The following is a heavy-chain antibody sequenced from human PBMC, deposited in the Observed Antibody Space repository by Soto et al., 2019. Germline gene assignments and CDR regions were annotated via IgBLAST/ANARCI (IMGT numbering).Heavy chain of an antibody. CDR3: ARDLTPNDSSGYYFDY. V-gene: IGHV4-61*01. CDR1: GGSVSSGSYY. Sequence: SETLSLTCTVSGGSVSSGSYYWSWIRQPPGKGLEWIGYIYYSGSTNYNPSLKSRVTISVDTSKNQFSLKLSSVTAADTAVYYCARDLTPNDSSGYYFDYWGQGTLVTVSS. CDR2: IYYSGST. D-gene: IGHD3-22*01. J-gene: IGHJ4*02.